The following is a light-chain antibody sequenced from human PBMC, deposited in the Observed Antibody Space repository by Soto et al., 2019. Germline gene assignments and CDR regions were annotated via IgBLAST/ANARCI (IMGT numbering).Light chain of an antibody. V-gene: IGKV3-20*01. CDR2: GAS. J-gene: IGKJ1*01. CDR1: QSVSSSF. CDR3: QQYDNSPWT. Sequence: EIVLTQSPGTLSLSPGERATLSCRASQSVSSSFLAWYQQKPGQAPRLLIYGASSRATGIPDRFSGSGSGTDFTLTISRLEPEDFAVYYCQQYDNSPWTFGRGTKVEIK.